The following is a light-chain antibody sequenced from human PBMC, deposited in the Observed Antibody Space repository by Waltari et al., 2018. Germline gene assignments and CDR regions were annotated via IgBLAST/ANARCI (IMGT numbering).Light chain of an antibody. CDR2: GTS. CDR1: QSLSSTN. J-gene: IGKJ2*01. Sequence: EILLTQSPGTLSLSPGETGTLSCRASQSLSSTNLAWYQQKPGQAPRLLIYGTSLRTAGIPDRFSGSGYGTDFTLTIHRLEPEDFAVYYCQQYNNSPYTFGQGTKLEIK. V-gene: IGKV3-20*01. CDR3: QQYNNSPYT.